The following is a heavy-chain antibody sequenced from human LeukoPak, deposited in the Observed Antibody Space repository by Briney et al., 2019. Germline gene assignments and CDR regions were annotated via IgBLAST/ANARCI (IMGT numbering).Heavy chain of an antibody. V-gene: IGHV4-39*01. Sequence: SETLSLTCTVSGGSIRSSYYYWGWIRQPPGKGLEWIGSIYDSGSTYYNPSLKSRVTISVDTSKNQFSLKLNSVTAADTAVYYCAKGPKEWSDYYYGMDVWGQGTTVTVSS. D-gene: IGHD3-3*01. J-gene: IGHJ6*02. CDR3: AKGPKEWSDYYYGMDV. CDR1: GGSIRSSYYY. CDR2: IYDSGST.